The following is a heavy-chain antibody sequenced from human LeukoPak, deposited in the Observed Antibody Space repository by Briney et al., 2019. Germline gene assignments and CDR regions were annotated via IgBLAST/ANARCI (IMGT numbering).Heavy chain of an antibody. CDR3: AKDPPLDP. CDR1: GFTFSSYG. J-gene: IGHJ5*02. CDR2: ISYDGSNK. V-gene: IGHV3-30*18. Sequence: GRSLRLSCAASGFTFSSYGMHWVRQAPGKGLEWVAVISYDGSNKYYADSVKGRFTISRDNSKNTLYLQMNSLRAEDTAVYYCAKDPPLDPWGQGTLVTVSS.